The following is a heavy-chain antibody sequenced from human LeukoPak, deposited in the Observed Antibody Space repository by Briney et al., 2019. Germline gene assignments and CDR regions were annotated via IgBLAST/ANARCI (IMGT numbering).Heavy chain of an antibody. CDR2: INHSGST. D-gene: IGHD4-11*01. Sequence: SETLSLTCAVYGGSFSGYYWSWIRQPPGKGLEWIGEINHSGSTNYNPSLKSRVTISVDTSKNQFSLKLSSVTAADTAVYYCATRAHSNYPYYYYYMDVWGKGTTVTVSS. CDR1: GGSFSGYY. CDR3: ATRAHSNYPYYYYYMDV. J-gene: IGHJ6*03. V-gene: IGHV4-34*01.